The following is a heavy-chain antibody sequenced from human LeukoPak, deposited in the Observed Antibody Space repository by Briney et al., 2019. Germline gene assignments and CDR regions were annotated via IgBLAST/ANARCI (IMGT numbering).Heavy chain of an antibody. D-gene: IGHD6-13*01. CDR1: GFTFSSYW. CDR3: ARDLGSSWSFDY. CDR2: IKQDGSEQ. Sequence: GGSLRLSCAASGFTFSSYWMSWVRQAPGKGLEWVANIKQDGSEQYYVDSVKGRFTISRDAAKNSLYLQMNSLRAEDTAVYYCARDLGSSWSFDYWGQGTLVIVSS. J-gene: IGHJ4*02. V-gene: IGHV3-7*01.